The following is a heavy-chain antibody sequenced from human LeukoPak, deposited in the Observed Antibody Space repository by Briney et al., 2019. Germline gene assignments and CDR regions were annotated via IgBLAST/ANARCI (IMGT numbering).Heavy chain of an antibody. CDR3: ARGGGMFRAVAGTYGY. CDR2: INHSGST. V-gene: IGHV4-34*01. Sequence: PSETLSLTCAVYGGSFSGYYWSWIRQPPGKGLEWIGEINHSGSTNYNPSLKSRVTISVDTSKNQFSLKLSSVTAADTAVYYCARGGGMFRAVAGTYGYWGQGTLVTVSS. D-gene: IGHD6-19*01. CDR1: GGSFSGYY. J-gene: IGHJ4*02.